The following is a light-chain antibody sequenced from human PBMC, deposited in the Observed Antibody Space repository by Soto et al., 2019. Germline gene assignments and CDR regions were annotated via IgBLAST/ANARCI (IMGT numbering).Light chain of an antibody. V-gene: IGLV3-21*04. CDR1: NIGSKS. CDR3: QVWDNSSDPLYV. J-gene: IGLJ1*01. Sequence: SYELTQPPSVSVAPGKTARIPCGGTNIGSKSVHWYQQKPGQAPVLVIYYDSDRPSGIPERFSGSNSGNTATLTISRVEAGDEADYYCQVWDNSSDPLYVFGTGTKLT. CDR2: YDS.